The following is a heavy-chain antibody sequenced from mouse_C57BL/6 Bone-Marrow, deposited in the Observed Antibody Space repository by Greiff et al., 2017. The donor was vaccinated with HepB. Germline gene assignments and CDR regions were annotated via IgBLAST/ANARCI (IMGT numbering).Heavy chain of an antibody. CDR2: IDPETGGT. J-gene: IGHJ2*01. V-gene: IGHV1-15*01. Sequence: SGAELVRPGASVTLSCKASGYTFTDYEMHWVKQTPVHGLEWIGAIDPETGGTAYNQKFKGKAILTADKSSSTAYMELRSLTSEDSAVYYCTRSDYGRHFDYWGQGTTLTVSS. CDR1: GYTFTDYE. D-gene: IGHD1-1*01. CDR3: TRSDYGRHFDY.